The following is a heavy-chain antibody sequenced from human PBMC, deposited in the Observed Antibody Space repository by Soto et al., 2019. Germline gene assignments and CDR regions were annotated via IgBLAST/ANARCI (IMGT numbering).Heavy chain of an antibody. Sequence: EVQLLESGGGLVQPGGSLRLSCAASGFTFSSYVMSWVRQAPGKGLEWVSAISGSGGSTYYADSVKGRFTISRDNSKNTLYLQMNSLRAEDTAVYYCAKDMGRLVTEFKFDYWGQGTLVTVSS. J-gene: IGHJ4*02. CDR3: AKDMGRLVTEFKFDY. CDR1: GFTFSSYV. V-gene: IGHV3-23*01. CDR2: ISGSGGST. D-gene: IGHD6-19*01.